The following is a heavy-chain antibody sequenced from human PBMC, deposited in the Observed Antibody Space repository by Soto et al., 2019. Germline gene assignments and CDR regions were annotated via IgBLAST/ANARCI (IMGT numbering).Heavy chain of an antibody. D-gene: IGHD6-13*01. Sequence: PGKGLEWIGYIYYSGSTNYNPSLKSRVTITVDTSKNQFSLKLSSVTAEDTAVYYCARGHSSRRGRGNWFDPWGQGTLVTVSS. CDR2: IYYSGST. CDR3: ARGHSSRRGRGNWFDP. J-gene: IGHJ5*02. V-gene: IGHV4-59*01.